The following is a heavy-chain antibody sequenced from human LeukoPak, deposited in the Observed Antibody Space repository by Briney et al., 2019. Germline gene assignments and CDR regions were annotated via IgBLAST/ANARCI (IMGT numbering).Heavy chain of an antibody. J-gene: IGHJ6*04. D-gene: IGHD3-22*01. CDR3: ARAIPSYYYDSSPVDV. CDR2: ISAYNGNT. CDR1: GYTFTSYG. Sequence: ASAKVSCKASGYTFTSYGISWVRQAPGQGLEWMGWISAYNGNTNYAQKLQGRVTMTTDTSTSTAYMELRSLRPDDTAVYYCARAIPSYYYDSSPVDVWGKGTTVTVSS. V-gene: IGHV1-18*01.